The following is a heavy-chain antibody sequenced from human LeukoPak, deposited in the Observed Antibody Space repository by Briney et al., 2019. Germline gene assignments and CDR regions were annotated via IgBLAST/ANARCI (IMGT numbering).Heavy chain of an antibody. V-gene: IGHV3-66*02. CDR3: ARESWGPVGP. Sequence: GRYLRLSCAASGFIVSNNHMSWVRQAPGKGLEWVSLTYTDTSAYYADSVKGRFTISRDNSKNTLNLQMNSLRVEDTAVYYCARESWGPVGPWGQGTLVTVSS. D-gene: IGHD7-27*01. CDR1: GFIVSNNH. J-gene: IGHJ5*02. CDR2: TYTDTSA.